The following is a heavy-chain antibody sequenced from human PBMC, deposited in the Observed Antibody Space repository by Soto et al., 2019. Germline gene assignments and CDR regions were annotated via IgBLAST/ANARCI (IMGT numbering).Heavy chain of an antibody. CDR2: IWYDGSNQ. J-gene: IGHJ4*02. CDR1: GFTFSTYG. D-gene: IGHD3-10*01. CDR3: ARDLGAFNYGSAYFDY. Sequence: WGSLRLSCAPSGFTFSTYGMHWVHQAPGKGLEWVAVIWYDGSNQYYADSVKGRFTISRDNSKNVLYLQMNSLRAEDTAVYYCARDLGAFNYGSAYFDYWGKGTPVTVSS. V-gene: IGHV3-33*01.